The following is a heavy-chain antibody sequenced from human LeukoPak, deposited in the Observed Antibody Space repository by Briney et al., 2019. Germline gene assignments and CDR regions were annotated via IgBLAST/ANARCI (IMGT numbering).Heavy chain of an antibody. CDR2: ISYDGSNK. J-gene: IGHJ4*02. D-gene: IGHD1-26*01. V-gene: IGHV3-30-3*01. CDR1: GFTFSSYA. Sequence: GGSLRLSCAASGFTFSSYAMHWVRQAPGKGLEWVAVISYDGSNKYYADSVKGRFTISRDNSKNTLYLQMNSLRAEDTAVYYCARASSGSYWFRAYYFDCWGQGTLVTVSS. CDR3: ARASSGSYWFRAYYFDC.